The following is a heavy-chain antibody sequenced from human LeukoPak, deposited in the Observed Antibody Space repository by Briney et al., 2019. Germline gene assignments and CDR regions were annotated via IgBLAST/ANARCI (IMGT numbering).Heavy chain of an antibody. Sequence: GGSLRLSCAASGFTFSSYAMHWVRQAPGKGLEWVSGINYSDGKTSYADSVKGRFTISRDNSRNTLYLQMNSLRVEDTAVYYCAKDSGNRLYSYADLWGQGILVTVSS. CDR2: INYSDGKT. D-gene: IGHD3-10*01. J-gene: IGHJ5*02. V-gene: IGHV3-23*01. CDR1: GFTFSSYA. CDR3: AKDSGNRLYSYADL.